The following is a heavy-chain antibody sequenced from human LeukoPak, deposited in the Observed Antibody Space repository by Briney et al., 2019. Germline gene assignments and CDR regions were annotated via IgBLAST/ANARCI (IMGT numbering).Heavy chain of an antibody. J-gene: IGHJ4*02. Sequence: GGSLGLSCAASGFTFSSYWMSWVRQAPGKGLEWVANIKQDGSEKYYVDSVKGRFTISRDNAKNSLYLQMNSLRAEDTAVYYCARDAGGEQQLVSDYWGQGTLVTVSS. CDR3: ARDAGGEQQLVSDY. D-gene: IGHD6-13*01. CDR1: GFTFSSYW. V-gene: IGHV3-7*01. CDR2: IKQDGSEK.